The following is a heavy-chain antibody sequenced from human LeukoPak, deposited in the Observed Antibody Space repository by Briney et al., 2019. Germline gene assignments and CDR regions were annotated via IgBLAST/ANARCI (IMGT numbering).Heavy chain of an antibody. J-gene: IGHJ4*02. CDR2: IHYTRSYSGTT. D-gene: IGHD3-10*01. V-gene: IGHV4-39*01. CDR1: AGSICSDALY. CDR3: VAEEYGTGSYYKSSV. Sequence: SETLSLTCIVSAGSICSDALYWGWLRQSPGKGVEWIGSIHYTRSYSGTTYYNPSLESRVTVSTDRSKNLCSLKLTSVTAADTAVYYCVAEEYGTGSYYKSSVWGKGTLVTVSS.